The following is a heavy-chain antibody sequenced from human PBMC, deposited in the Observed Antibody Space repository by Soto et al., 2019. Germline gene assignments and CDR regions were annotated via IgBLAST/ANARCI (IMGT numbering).Heavy chain of an antibody. CDR3: AHVYGGRSLY. D-gene: IGHD1-26*01. V-gene: IGHV2-5*02. J-gene: IGHJ4*02. CDR2: IYWDDAK. Sequence: QITLKESGPTLVKPTQTLTLTWTFSGFSLSTSRVGVGWIRQPPGKALEWLAVIYWDDAKTYRPSLKSRLTITKDTSKNQVALTMTNMDPVDTATYYCAHVYGGRSLYWGQGTLVTVSS. CDR1: GFSLSTSRVG.